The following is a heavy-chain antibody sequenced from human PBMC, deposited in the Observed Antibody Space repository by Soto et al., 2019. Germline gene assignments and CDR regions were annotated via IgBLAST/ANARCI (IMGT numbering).Heavy chain of an antibody. CDR1: GGSISSGDYY. Sequence: QVQLQESGPGLVKPSQTLSLTCTVSGGSISSGDYYWSWIRQPPGTGLEWIGYIYYSGSTYYNPSLKSRVTISVDTSKNQFSLKLSSVTAADTAVYYCASSRIAAAGSPNFDYWGQGTLVTVSS. D-gene: IGHD6-13*01. CDR2: IYYSGST. V-gene: IGHV4-30-4*01. CDR3: ASSRIAAAGSPNFDY. J-gene: IGHJ4*02.